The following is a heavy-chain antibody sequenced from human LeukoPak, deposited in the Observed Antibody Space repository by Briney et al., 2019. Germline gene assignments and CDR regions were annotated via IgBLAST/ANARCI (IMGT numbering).Heavy chain of an antibody. Sequence: VASVTVSCKASGYTFTSYDMNWVRQALGQGLEWMGWMNPNSGNTDYAQKFQGRVTMTRNTSISTAYMELSSLTSEDTAVYYCARGWKGLLSRWLYRQDKHAFDIWGQGTMVTVSS. D-gene: IGHD2-21*02. J-gene: IGHJ3*02. CDR2: MNPNSGNT. V-gene: IGHV1-8*01. CDR3: ARGWKGLLSRWLYRQDKHAFDI. CDR1: GYTFTSYD.